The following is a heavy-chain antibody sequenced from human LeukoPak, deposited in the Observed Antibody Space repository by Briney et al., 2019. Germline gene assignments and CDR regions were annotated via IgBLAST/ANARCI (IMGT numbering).Heavy chain of an antibody. D-gene: IGHD6-13*01. J-gene: IGHJ5*02. CDR2: IYYSGST. CDR3: ARRGVGSSWFNWFDP. Sequence: PSETLSFTCPAPGASFSSYYWSWFRQPPGKGLEWIGYIYYSGSTNYNPSLKSRVTISVDTSKNQFSLKLSSVTAADTAVYYCARRGVGSSWFNWFDPWGQGTLVTVSS. CDR1: GASFSSYY. V-gene: IGHV4-59*08.